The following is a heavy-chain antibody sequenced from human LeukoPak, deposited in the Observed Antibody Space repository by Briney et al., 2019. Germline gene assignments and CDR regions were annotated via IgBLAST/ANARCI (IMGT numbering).Heavy chain of an antibody. J-gene: IGHJ4*02. CDR1: GYTFTTHW. D-gene: IGHD5-18*01. CDR2: IYPGDSDI. Sequence: GESLKIPCKGSGYTFTTHWIGWVRQMPGKGLEWMAIIYPGDSDIRYSPSFQGQVSISVDRSINTAYLQWSSLEASDTAMYYCARLMEIVDTAMVGYWGQGTLVTVSS. V-gene: IGHV5-51*01. CDR3: ARLMEIVDTAMVGY.